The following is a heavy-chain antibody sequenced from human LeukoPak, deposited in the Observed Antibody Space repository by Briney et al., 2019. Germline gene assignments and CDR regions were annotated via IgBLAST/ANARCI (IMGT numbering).Heavy chain of an antibody. V-gene: IGHV3-21*01. CDR3: ARDLDCGGDCYPGAGDY. J-gene: IGHJ4*02. Sequence: PGGSLRLSCAASGFTFSSYSMNWVRQAPGKGLEWVSSISSSSSSYIYYADSVKGRFTISRDNAKNSLYLQMNSLRAEDTAVYYCARDLDCGGDCYPGAGDYWGQGTLVTVSS. CDR1: GFTFSSYS. D-gene: IGHD2-21*02. CDR2: ISSSSSSYI.